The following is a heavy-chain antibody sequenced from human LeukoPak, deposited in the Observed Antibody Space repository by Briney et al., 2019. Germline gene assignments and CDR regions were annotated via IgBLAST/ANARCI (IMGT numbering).Heavy chain of an antibody. CDR2: ISGSGDAT. J-gene: IGHJ4*02. CDR1: GFTFSSLA. CDR3: ARVLSIGFHYDY. Sequence: GGSLRLSCTASGFTFSSLAMHWVRQAPGKGLEWVSGISGSGDATYYADSVRGRFTVSRDNSKNTLYLQMSSLRAEDAALYFCARVLSIGFHYDYWGPGTLVTVSS. V-gene: IGHV3-23*01. D-gene: IGHD6-6*01.